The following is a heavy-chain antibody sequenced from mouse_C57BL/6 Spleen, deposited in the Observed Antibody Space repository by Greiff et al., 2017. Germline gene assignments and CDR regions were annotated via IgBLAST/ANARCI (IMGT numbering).Heavy chain of an antibody. CDR1: GYTFTCYW. CDR3: ARGGYDGYGYWYFDV. D-gene: IGHD2-3*01. J-gene: IGHJ1*03. V-gene: IGHV1-53*01. Sequence: ASGYTFTCYWMHWVKQRPGQGLEWIGNINPSNGGTNYNEKFKSKATLTVDKSSSTAYMQLSSLTSEDSAVYYCARGGYDGYGYWYFDVWGTGTTVTVSS. CDR2: INPSNGGT.